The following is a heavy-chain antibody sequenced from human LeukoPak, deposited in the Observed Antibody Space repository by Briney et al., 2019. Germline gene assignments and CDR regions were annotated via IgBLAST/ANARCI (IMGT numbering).Heavy chain of an antibody. CDR3: ARGRVSSSTWYSTYYYFFYLDF. Sequence: SETLSLTCTVSDDSITMYYWTWIRQPPGKGLEWIGYVDHTGSTKFNPSLNGRRSISRDTSNNFFSLRLRSVTAADTAVYFCARGRVSSSTWYSTYYYFFYLDFWGKGTTVTVSS. CDR1: DDSITMYY. J-gene: IGHJ6*03. CDR2: VDHTGST. D-gene: IGHD4-11*01. V-gene: IGHV4-59*01.